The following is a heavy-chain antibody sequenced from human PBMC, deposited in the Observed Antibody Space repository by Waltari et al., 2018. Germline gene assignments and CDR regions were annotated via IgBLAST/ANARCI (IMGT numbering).Heavy chain of an antibody. CDR3: ASAASSPYCYGMDV. Sequence: EVQLVESGGGLVKPGGSLRLSCAASGFTVSSYSMNWVRQAPGKGLGWVSSISSSSSYIYYADSVKGRFTNSRDNAKNSLYLQMNSLRAEDTAVYYCASAASSPYCYGMDVWGQGTTVTVSS. CDR1: GFTVSSYS. D-gene: IGHD6-25*01. CDR2: ISSSSSYI. J-gene: IGHJ6*02. V-gene: IGHV3-21*01.